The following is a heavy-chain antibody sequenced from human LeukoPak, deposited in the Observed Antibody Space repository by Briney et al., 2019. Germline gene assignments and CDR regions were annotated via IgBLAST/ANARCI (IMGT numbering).Heavy chain of an antibody. J-gene: IGHJ4*02. CDR3: TRDHWNTFDY. CDR2: IRSNIYGGTT. D-gene: IGHD1/OR15-1a*01. Sequence: GGSLRLSCRTSGLIFGDYAMSWVRRAPGKGLEWVAFIRSNIYGGTTEYAASVRGRFTISRDDSESSVYLQMNSLKTEDTAVYYCTRDHWNTFDYWGQGTLVTVSS. V-gene: IGHV3-49*04. CDR1: GLIFGDYA.